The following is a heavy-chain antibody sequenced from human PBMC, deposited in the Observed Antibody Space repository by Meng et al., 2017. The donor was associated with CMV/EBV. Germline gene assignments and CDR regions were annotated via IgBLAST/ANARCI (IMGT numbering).Heavy chain of an antibody. J-gene: IGHJ5*02. CDR2: IYTSVST. D-gene: IGHD2-15*01. V-gene: IGHV4-4*07. CDR3: ARSMVVAGGWFDP. CDR1: GGSISSYY. Sequence: QVQMSESGPGLEKPSVTLSLTGTVSGGSISSYYWIWIPQRAGKGLEWFVRIYTSVSTNYNPSLKSRVTMSVDTFKNQFSQKLSSVTAADTAVYYCARSMVVAGGWFDPWGQGTLVTVSS.